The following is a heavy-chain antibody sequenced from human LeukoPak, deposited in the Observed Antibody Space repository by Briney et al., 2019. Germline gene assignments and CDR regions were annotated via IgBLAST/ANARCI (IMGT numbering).Heavy chain of an antibody. CDR2: IYYSGST. CDR1: GGSISSYY. J-gene: IGHJ5*02. CDR3: ARELGGYCSSTSCPGWFDP. V-gene: IGHV4-59*12. Sequence: PSETLSLTCTVSGGSISSYYWSWIRQPPGKGLEWIGYIYYSGSTNYNPSLKSRVTISVDTSKNQFSLKLSSVTAADTAVYYCARELGGYCSSTSCPGWFDPWGQGTLVTVSS. D-gene: IGHD2-2*01.